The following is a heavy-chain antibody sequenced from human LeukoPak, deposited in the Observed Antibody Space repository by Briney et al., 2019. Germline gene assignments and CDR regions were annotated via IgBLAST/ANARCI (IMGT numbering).Heavy chain of an antibody. CDR1: EGTFSSYA. V-gene: IGHV1-69*05. D-gene: IGHD6-13*01. Sequence: ASVKVSCKASEGTFSSYAISWVRQAPGQGLEWMGGIIPIFGTANYAQKFQGRVTITTDESTSTAYMELSSLRSEDTAVYYCARRYSSSWGFDYWGQGTLVTVSS. J-gene: IGHJ4*02. CDR3: ARRYSSSWGFDY. CDR2: IIPIFGTA.